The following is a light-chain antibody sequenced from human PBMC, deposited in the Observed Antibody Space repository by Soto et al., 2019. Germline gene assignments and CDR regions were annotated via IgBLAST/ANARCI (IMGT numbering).Light chain of an antibody. Sequence: EIVMTQSPATLSVSPGERVTLSCRASQSVSNNLAWYQQKPGQAPRLLIHGASTRATGIPARFRGSGSGTEFTLTISSLQSEDSAVYYCQQYNNWPPTFGGGTKVEIK. CDR2: GAS. CDR1: QSVSNN. V-gene: IGKV3-15*01. CDR3: QQYNNWPPT. J-gene: IGKJ4*01.